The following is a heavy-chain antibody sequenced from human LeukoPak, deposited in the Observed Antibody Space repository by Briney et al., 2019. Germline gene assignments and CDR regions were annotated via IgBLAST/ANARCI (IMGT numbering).Heavy chain of an antibody. D-gene: IGHD3-22*01. J-gene: IGHJ4*02. V-gene: IGHV3-48*01. Sequence: PGGSLRLSCAASGFTFSSYWMNWVRQAPGKGLEWASYIGSRSSTIYYADSVKGRFTISRDNAKNSLYVQMNSLRAEDTAVYYCVASSGYYCFDYWGQGTLVTVSS. CDR3: VASSGYYCFDY. CDR2: IGSRSSTI. CDR1: GFTFSSYW.